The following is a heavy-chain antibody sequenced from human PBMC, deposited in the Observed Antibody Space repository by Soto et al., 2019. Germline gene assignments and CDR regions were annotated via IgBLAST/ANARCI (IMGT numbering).Heavy chain of an antibody. CDR1: GFTFSSYG. V-gene: IGHV3-30*18. Sequence: PGGSLRLSCAASGFTFSSYGMHWVRQAPGKGLEWVAVISYDGSNKYYADSVKGRLTISRDNSKNTLYLQMNSLRAEDTAVYYCAKDSGSLPPHYYYGMDVWGQGTTVTVSS. CDR3: AKDSGSLPPHYYYGMDV. CDR2: ISYDGSNK. D-gene: IGHD3-16*01. J-gene: IGHJ6*02.